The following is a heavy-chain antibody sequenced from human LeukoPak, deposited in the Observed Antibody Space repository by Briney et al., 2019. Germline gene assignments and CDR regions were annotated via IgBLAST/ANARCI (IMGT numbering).Heavy chain of an antibody. V-gene: IGHV4-31*03. CDR3: ARLRSTGAFDI. J-gene: IGHJ3*02. Sequence: TLSLTCTVSAGSISSGGYYWSWIRQHPGNGLEWTGYIYYSGSTYYNSSFNSRVTLSVATSTNQFSLKLISVTASDTAVNYCARLRSTGAFDIWCQATMGTVSS. CDR1: AGSISSGGYY. CDR2: IYYSGST.